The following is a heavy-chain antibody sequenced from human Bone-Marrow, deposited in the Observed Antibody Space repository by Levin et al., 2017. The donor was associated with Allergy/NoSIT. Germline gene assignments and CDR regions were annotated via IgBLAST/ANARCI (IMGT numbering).Heavy chain of an antibody. J-gene: IGHJ6*02. CDR2: VYFTGTA. Sequence: KSSETLSLTCSLTGASFGTYYWSWVRRAPGKGLEWLAYVYFTGTANYNPSLKSRLSISVDMSKNQFSLKVRSVTAADTAVYYCARMKLQLRVSPFHYYYGMDVWGQGTTVTVSS. CDR1: GASFGTYY. CDR3: ARMKLQLRVSPFHYYYGMDV. V-gene: IGHV4-59*12. D-gene: IGHD5-24*01.